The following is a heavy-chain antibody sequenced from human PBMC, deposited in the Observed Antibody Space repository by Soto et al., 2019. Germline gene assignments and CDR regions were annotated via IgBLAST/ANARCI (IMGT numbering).Heavy chain of an antibody. J-gene: IGHJ4*02. V-gene: IGHV4-59*01. CDR1: GGSISSYY. D-gene: IGHD2-15*01. Sequence: ETLSLTCTVSGGSISSYYWSWIRRPPGKGLEWIGYIYYSGSTNYNPSLKTRVTISVDTSKNQFSLKLSSVTAADTAVYYCARGAADFDYWGQGTLVTVSS. CDR3: ARGAADFDY. CDR2: IYYSGST.